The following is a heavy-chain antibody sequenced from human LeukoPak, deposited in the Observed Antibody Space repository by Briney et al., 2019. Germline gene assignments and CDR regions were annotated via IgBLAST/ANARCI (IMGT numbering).Heavy chain of an antibody. CDR3: ARGGTGGTPSPD. Sequence: SETLSLTCTVSGASISSYYWNWIRQPPGKGLEWIGYIYYSGSTNYNPSLKGRVTISVDTSKKQFSLKLSSVTAADTAVYYCARGGTGGTPSPDWGQGTLVTVSS. V-gene: IGHV4-59*01. D-gene: IGHD2-8*02. CDR2: IYYSGST. J-gene: IGHJ1*01. CDR1: GASISSYY.